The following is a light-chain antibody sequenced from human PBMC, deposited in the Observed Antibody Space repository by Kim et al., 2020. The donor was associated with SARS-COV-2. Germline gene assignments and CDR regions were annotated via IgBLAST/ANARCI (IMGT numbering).Light chain of an antibody. V-gene: IGKV3-20*01. J-gene: IGKJ1*01. CDR3: QQYGDSPRWT. Sequence: AGERATLSCRATERVSGNHLAWYQQKPDQAPRLLIYGGSRRATGSPDRFSGSGSATDFTLTISRLEPEDFAVYYCQQYGDSPRWTFGQGTKVDIK. CDR1: ERVSGNH. CDR2: GGS.